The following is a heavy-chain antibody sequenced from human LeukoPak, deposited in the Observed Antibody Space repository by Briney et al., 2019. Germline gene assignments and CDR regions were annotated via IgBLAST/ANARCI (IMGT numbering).Heavy chain of an antibody. D-gene: IGHD1-26*01. J-gene: IGHJ4*02. CDR2: INQDGGER. CDR1: GFTFSNYW. Sequence: GGSLRLSCAASGFTFSNYWMSWVRQAPGKGLEWVVNINQDGGERYYVDSVKGRFTISRDNARNSLYLQMNSLRAEDTAVYYCARERSYSGSYDFDYWGQGTLVTVSS. V-gene: IGHV3-7*01. CDR3: ARERSYSGSYDFDY.